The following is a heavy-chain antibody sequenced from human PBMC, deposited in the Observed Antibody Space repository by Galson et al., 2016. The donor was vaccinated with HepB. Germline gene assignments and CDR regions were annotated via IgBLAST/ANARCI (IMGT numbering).Heavy chain of an antibody. CDR1: GGTFSSYD. D-gene: IGHD5-24*01. J-gene: IGHJ4*02. Sequence: SVKVSCKASGGTFSSYDISWVRQAPGQGLEWMGRIIPILNIANYAQKFQGRVTITADTSTSTSYMELSSLRSEDTAVYYCATNRDGYNRGYFNYWGQGTLVTVSS. CDR2: IIPILNIA. V-gene: IGHV1-69*04. CDR3: ATNRDGYNRGYFNY.